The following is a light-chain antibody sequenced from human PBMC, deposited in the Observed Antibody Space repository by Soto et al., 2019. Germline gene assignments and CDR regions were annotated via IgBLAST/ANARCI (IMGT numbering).Light chain of an antibody. CDR1: QSVGSSF. Sequence: VLTQSPDTLSLSPGERATLSCRASQSVGSSFLGWYQQKPGQAPRLVIFDISNRATGIPDRFSGSGSGTDCTLTISRLEPEDFAVYYCQLYNNWPRTFGQGTKVDIK. J-gene: IGKJ1*01. CDR3: QLYNNWPRT. CDR2: DIS. V-gene: IGKV3-20*01.